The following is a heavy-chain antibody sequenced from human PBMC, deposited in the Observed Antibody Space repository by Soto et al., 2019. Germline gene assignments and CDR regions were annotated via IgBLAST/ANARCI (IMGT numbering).Heavy chain of an antibody. D-gene: IGHD3-22*01. V-gene: IGHV1-18*04. J-gene: IGHJ4*02. Sequence: QVQLVQSGAEVKKPGASVNVSCKASGYTFSNYGISWVRQAPGQGLEWMGWISAYNGNTNYAQKLQGRVTMTTDTSTSTVYIELRSLRSSGTAVYYCARDGLEATQYDRAREAYWGQGSLLIVSS. CDR2: ISAYNGNT. CDR3: ARDGLEATQYDRAREAY. CDR1: GYTFSNYG.